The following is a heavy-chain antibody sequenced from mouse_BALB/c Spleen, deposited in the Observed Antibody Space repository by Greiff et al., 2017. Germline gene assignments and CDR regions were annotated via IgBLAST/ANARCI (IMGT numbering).Heavy chain of an antibody. CDR2: ISSGGSYT. CDR1: GFTFSSYG. D-gene: IGHD1-2*01. V-gene: IGHV5-6*01. Sequence: EVMLVESGGDLVKPGGSLKLSCAASGFTFSSYGMSCVRQTPDKRLEWVATISSGGSYTYYPDSVKGRFTISRDNAKNTLYLQMSSLKSEDTAMYYCARHEVLRLTAMDYWGQGTSVTVSS. CDR3: ARHEVLRLTAMDY. J-gene: IGHJ4*01.